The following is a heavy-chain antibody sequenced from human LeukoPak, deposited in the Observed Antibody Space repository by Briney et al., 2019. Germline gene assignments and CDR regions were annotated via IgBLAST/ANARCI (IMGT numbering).Heavy chain of an antibody. CDR1: GFTFSNYA. Sequence: GGSLRLSCAASGFTFSNYAMSWVRQAPGKGLEWVSTISGSGGSTYYADSVKGRFTISRDNSKSTLYLKMYSPRAEDTAVYYCAKGPYYYDGSGYYYNAFDIWGQGTMVTVSS. CDR3: AKGPYYYDGSGYYYNAFDI. CDR2: ISGSGGST. J-gene: IGHJ3*02. V-gene: IGHV3-23*01. D-gene: IGHD3-22*01.